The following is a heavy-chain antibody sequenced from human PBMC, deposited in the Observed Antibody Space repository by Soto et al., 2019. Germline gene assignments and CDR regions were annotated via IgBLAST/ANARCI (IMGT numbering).Heavy chain of an antibody. CDR1: GFTFSTYA. J-gene: IGHJ4*02. Sequence: EVQLLESGGGLVQPGGSLRLSCAASGFTFSTYAMSWVRQAPGKGLEWVSAISGSGGSTYYADSVKGRFTISRDNSKNTMYLQMNSLRAEDTAIYYCAKDRKSGSGWYWDYWGQGTLVTVSS. D-gene: IGHD6-19*01. CDR3: AKDRKSGSGWYWDY. V-gene: IGHV3-23*01. CDR2: ISGSGGST.